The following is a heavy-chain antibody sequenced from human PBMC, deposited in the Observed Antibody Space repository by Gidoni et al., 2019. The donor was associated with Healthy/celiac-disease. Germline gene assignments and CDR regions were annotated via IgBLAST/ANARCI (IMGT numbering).Heavy chain of an antibody. J-gene: IGHJ3*02. D-gene: IGHD2-2*01. CDR2: ISSSSSTI. CDR1: GLTFSSYS. CDR3: ARERSYCSSTSCLMRAFDI. V-gene: IGHV3-48*01. Sequence: EVQLVESGGGLVQPGGSLRLSCAASGLTFSSYSMNWVRQAPGKGLEWVSYISSSSSTIYYADSVKGRFTISRDNAKNSLYLQMNSLRAEDTAVYYCARERSYCSSTSCLMRAFDIWGQGTMVTVSS.